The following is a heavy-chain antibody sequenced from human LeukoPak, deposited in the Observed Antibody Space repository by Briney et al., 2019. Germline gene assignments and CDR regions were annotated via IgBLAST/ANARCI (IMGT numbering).Heavy chain of an antibody. V-gene: IGHV3-48*04. Sequence: PGGSLRLSCAASGFTFNSYSMNWVRQAPGKGLEWVSYISSSGSTIYYADSVKGRFTISRDNAKNSLYLQMNSLRAEDTAVYYCARDSRTAAGISYAIDYWGQGTLVTVSS. CDR1: GFTFNSYS. J-gene: IGHJ4*02. D-gene: IGHD6-13*01. CDR2: ISSSGSTI. CDR3: ARDSRTAAGISYAIDY.